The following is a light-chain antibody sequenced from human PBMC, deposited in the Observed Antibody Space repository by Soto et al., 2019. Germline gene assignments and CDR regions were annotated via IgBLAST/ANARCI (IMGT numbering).Light chain of an antibody. Sequence: DIQMPQSPSSLSASVGDRVTITCRASQSISNYLNWYQQKAGKAPNLLIYAASSLEVGVPSRFSGGGSGPDFTLTISSLHAEDVATYYCQQAYSNLLSFGGWTKVEI. CDR2: AAS. J-gene: IGKJ4*01. CDR3: QQAYSNLLS. V-gene: IGKV1-39*01. CDR1: QSISNY.